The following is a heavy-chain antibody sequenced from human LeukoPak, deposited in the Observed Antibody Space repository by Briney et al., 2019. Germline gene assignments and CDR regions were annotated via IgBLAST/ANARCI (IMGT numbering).Heavy chain of an antibody. CDR3: ARTSAYGSSWHSY. CDR2: INPNSGGT. V-gene: IGHV1-2*02. Sequence: GASVKVSCKASGYTFTGYYMHWVRQAPGQGLEWMGWINPNSGGTHYAQKFQGRVTMTTDTSTSTAYMDLRSLRSDDTAVYFCARTSAYGSSWHSYWGQGTLVTVSS. CDR1: GYTFTGYY. D-gene: IGHD6-13*01. J-gene: IGHJ4*02.